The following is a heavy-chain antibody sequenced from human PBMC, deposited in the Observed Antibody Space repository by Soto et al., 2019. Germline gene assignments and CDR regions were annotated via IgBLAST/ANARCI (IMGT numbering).Heavy chain of an antibody. V-gene: IGHV1-2*04. J-gene: IGHJ4*02. D-gene: IGHD3-3*01. CDR3: ARDSRPLLRFLEWLNFDY. CDR2: INPNSGGT. CDR1: GYTFTGYY. Sequence: ASVKVSCKASGYTFTGYYMHWVRQAPGQGLEWMGWINPNSGGTNYAQKFQGWVTMTRDTSISTAYMELSRLRSDDTAVYYCARDSRPLLRFLEWLNFDYWGQGTLVTVSS.